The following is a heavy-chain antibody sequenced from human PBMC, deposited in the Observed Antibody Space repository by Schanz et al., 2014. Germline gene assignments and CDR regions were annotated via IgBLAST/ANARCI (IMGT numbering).Heavy chain of an antibody. Sequence: QLQLQESGPGLVKPSETLSLTCTVSGASISGSSDYWGWIRQSPGKGLEWIGNIYYTGTTYYNPPLKGRVPLSVDTSKNQVSLKLPSVTAADTAVFYCARRDNYLSAFDIWGQGTMVTVSS. J-gene: IGHJ3*02. D-gene: IGHD4-4*01. V-gene: IGHV4-39*01. CDR2: IYYTGTT. CDR3: ARRDNYLSAFDI. CDR1: GASISGSSDY.